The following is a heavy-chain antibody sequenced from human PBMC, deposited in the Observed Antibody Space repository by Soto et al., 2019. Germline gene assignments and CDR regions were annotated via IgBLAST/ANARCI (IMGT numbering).Heavy chain of an antibody. CDR1: GFTFNDYI. J-gene: IGHJ4*03. V-gene: IGHV3-48*02. D-gene: IGHD3-3*01. CDR2: ISSSSSII. CDR3: APERSGYYFYFYY. Sequence: GGSLRLSCAASGFTFNDYIMNWVREAPGKGLEWVAKISSSSSIIYYADSVKGRFTISRQDAKNSLYLQMNSLRDEDTAVYYCAPERSGYYFYFYYWGQGSMV.